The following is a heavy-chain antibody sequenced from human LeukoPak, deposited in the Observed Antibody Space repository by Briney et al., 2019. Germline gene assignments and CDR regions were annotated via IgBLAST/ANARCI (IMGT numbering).Heavy chain of an antibody. Sequence: GGSLRLSCAASGFTFSNAWMSWVRQAPGKGLEWVGRIKSKTDGGTTDYAAPVKGRFTISRDDSKNTLYLQMNSLKTEDTAVYYCTTEAYATSNSAFDIWGQGTMVTVSS. V-gene: IGHV3-15*01. J-gene: IGHJ3*02. CDR3: TTEAYATSNSAFDI. CDR2: IKSKTDGGTT. D-gene: IGHD2-21*01. CDR1: GFTFSNAW.